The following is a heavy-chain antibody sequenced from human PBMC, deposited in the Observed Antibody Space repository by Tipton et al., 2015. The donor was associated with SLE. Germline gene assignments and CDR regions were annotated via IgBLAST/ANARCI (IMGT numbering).Heavy chain of an antibody. CDR3: ARSRRPSLVASDY. V-gene: IGHV4-34*01. Sequence: TLSLTCIVSGGSITGYFWTWIRQAPGKGLEWIAEINHSGSTNYSPSLKSRVTISLDTSKNLFSLKMNSVTAADTAVYYCARSRRPSLVASDYWGQGTLVTVSS. CDR1: GGSITGYF. CDR2: INHSGST. D-gene: IGHD2-15*01. J-gene: IGHJ4*02.